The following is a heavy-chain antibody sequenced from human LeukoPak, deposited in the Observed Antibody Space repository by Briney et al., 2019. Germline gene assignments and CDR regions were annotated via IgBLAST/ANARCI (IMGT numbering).Heavy chain of an antibody. J-gene: IGHJ4*02. V-gene: IGHV1-8*01. CDR2: MNPNSGNT. CDR1: GYTFTNYD. Sequence: GASVKVSCKPSGYTFTNYDINWVRQAPGQGLEWMGWMNPNSGNTGYAQKFKGRVTMTRDISTTTAYMELSSLRSEDTALYYCARDLFRDYGGNGEHYWGQGTLVTVSS. D-gene: IGHD4-23*01. CDR3: ARDLFRDYGGNGEHY.